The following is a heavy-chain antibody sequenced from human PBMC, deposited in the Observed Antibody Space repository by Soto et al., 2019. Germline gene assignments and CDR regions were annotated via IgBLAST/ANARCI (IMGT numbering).Heavy chain of an antibody. CDR3: AKIGDFWSALYMVV. V-gene: IGHV3-23*01. CDR2: ISNSGATT. J-gene: IGHJ6*03. Sequence: GGSLRLSCAASGFTFSNYAMGWVRQAAGKGLEWVSGISNSGATTYYIDSVKGRFTISRDNFKKTLYLQMNSLRAEDTAVYYCAKIGDFWSALYMVVWGKGTTVTVSS. D-gene: IGHD3-3*01. CDR1: GFTFSNYA.